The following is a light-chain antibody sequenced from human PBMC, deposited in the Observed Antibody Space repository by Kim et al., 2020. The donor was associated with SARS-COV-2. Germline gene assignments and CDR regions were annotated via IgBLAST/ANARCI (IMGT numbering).Light chain of an antibody. Sequence: EIVLTQSPGTLSLSPGERATLSCRASQSVNGDYVAWYQQKPGQAPRLLIYGTSSRATGIPDRFSGSGSGTHFTLTISRLEPEDFAVYYCHQFVNSPLTFGQGTKVDIK. CDR2: GTS. CDR1: QSVNGDY. V-gene: IGKV3-20*01. CDR3: HQFVNSPLT. J-gene: IGKJ1*01.